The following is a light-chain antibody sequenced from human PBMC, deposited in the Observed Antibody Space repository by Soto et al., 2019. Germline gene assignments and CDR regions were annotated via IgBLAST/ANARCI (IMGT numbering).Light chain of an antibody. CDR2: DAS. Sequence: DSQITQSPSTLSASVVYRVTITCRASQSISSWLAWYQQKPGKAPKLLIYDASSLESGVPSRFIVSGSGTEFTLTISSLQPDDFATYYCQQYNSYSITFGQGTKEEIK. CDR3: QQYNSYSIT. J-gene: IGKJ1*01. V-gene: IGKV1-5*01. CDR1: QSISSW.